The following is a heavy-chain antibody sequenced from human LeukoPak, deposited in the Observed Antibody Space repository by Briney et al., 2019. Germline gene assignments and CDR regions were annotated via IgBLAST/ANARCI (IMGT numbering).Heavy chain of an antibody. CDR1: GGTFSSYT. Sequence: ASVKVSCKASGGTFSSYTISWVRQAPGQGLEWMGRIIPILGIANYAQKFQGRVTITADKSTSTAYMVLSSLRSEDTAVYYCARDGRNLVVVPAAGYYFDYWGQGTLVTVSS. CDR2: IIPILGIA. J-gene: IGHJ4*02. CDR3: ARDGRNLVVVPAAGYYFDY. D-gene: IGHD2-2*01. V-gene: IGHV1-69*04.